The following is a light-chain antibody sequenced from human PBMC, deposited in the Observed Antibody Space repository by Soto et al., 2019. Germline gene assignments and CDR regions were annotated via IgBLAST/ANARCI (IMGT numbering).Light chain of an antibody. CDR3: QQSYNIPIT. J-gene: IGKJ5*01. Sequence: DIQMTQSPHSLSASVGDRVTITCRASQSISTYLNWYQQKPGKAPTLLLYAASTLQSGVPSRFSGSGSGTDFTRIISSLQHADLATFYCQQSYNIPITFGQGTRLEIK. CDR2: AAS. CDR1: QSISTY. V-gene: IGKV1-39*01.